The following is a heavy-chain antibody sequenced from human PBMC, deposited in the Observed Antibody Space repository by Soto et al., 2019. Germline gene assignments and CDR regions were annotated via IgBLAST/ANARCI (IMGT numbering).Heavy chain of an antibody. D-gene: IGHD1-20*01. CDR2: IKTKSDSAAT. CDR3: TSDLQSRRYTLSFI. J-gene: IGHJ4*02. CDR1: GFSFSDAW. V-gene: IGHV3-15*07. Sequence: EVQLAVSGGGFVKPGGSLRLSCAVSGFSFSDAWLNWVRQAPGKGLEWVGRIKTKSDSAATDDASPVKVRFIISRDDTKITLFLQWNSLQAEDTAVYYGTSDLQSRRYTLSFIWGQGTLVPVSS.